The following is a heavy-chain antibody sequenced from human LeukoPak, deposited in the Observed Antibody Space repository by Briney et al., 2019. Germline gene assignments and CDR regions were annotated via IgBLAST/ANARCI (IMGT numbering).Heavy chain of an antibody. D-gene: IGHD3-3*01. CDR1: GGSISSGGYY. Sequence: SETLSLTCTVSGGSISSGGYYWSWIRQHPEKGLEWIGYIYYSGSTYYNPSLKSRVTISVDTSKNQFSLKLSSVTAADTAVYYCARARDLTIFGVVNPGTLDYWGQGTLVTVSS. J-gene: IGHJ4*02. CDR3: ARARDLTIFGVVNPGTLDY. V-gene: IGHV4-31*03. CDR2: IYYSGST.